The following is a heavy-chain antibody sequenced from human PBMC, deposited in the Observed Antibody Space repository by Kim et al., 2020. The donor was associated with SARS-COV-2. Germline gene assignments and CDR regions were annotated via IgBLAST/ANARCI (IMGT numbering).Heavy chain of an antibody. J-gene: IGHJ6*02. CDR1: GGSISSYY. CDR3: ASYGSGSYYYGMDV. CDR2: IYYSGST. Sequence: SETLSLTCTVSGGSISSYYWSWIRQPPGKGLEWIGYIYYSGSTNYNPSLKSRVTISVDTSKNQFSLKLSSVTAADTAVYYCASYGSGSYYYGMDVWGQGTTVTVSS. V-gene: IGHV4-59*13. D-gene: IGHD3-10*01.